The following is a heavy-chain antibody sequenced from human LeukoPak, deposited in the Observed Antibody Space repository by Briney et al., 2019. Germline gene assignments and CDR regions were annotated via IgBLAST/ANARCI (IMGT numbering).Heavy chain of an antibody. CDR2: ISSSGKYV. J-gene: IGHJ6*02. CDR3: ARDRYDSSVGGMDV. D-gene: IGHD6-6*01. Sequence: PGGSLRLSCAASGFTFSTYSMNWVRQAPGKGLEWVSSISSSGKYVYYGDSVKGRFTLPRDDAKNELYLQMNSLRAEDTALYYCARDRYDSSVGGMDVWGQGTTVTVSS. V-gene: IGHV3-21*06. CDR1: GFTFSTYS.